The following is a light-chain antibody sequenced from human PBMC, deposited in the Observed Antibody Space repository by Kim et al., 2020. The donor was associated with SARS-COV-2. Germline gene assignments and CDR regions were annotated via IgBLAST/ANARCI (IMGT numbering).Light chain of an antibody. CDR2: DVT. V-gene: IGLV2-14*03. J-gene: IGLJ3*02. Sequence: QSALTQPASVSGSPGQWFTISCTGSNSDIGGYNYVSWYQQHPGKAPKLIIYDVTKRPSGVSDRFSGSKSGNTASLIISGLQADDEADYYSSSYTSSKTWVFGGGTKLTVL. CDR1: NSDIGGYNY. CDR3: SSYTSSKTWV.